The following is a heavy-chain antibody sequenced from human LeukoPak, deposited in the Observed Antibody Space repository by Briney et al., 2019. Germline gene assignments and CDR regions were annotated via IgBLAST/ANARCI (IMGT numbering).Heavy chain of an antibody. V-gene: IGHV3-30*18. CDR2: ISYDGSNK. D-gene: IGHD6-19*01. CDR1: RFTFGVYY. CDR3: AKPGIGYSSGWSQIDY. J-gene: IGHJ4*02. Sequence: GGSLRLSCAASRFTFGVYYMTWVRQAPGKGLEWVAVISYDGSNKYYADSVKGRFTISRDNSKNTLYLQMNSLRAEDTAVYYCAKPGIGYSSGWSQIDYWGQGTLVTVSS.